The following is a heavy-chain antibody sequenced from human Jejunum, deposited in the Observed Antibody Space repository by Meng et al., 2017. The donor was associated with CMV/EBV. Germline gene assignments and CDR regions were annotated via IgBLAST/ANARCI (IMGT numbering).Heavy chain of an antibody. CDR1: GFTFRSFS. CDR2: ITSSSGTI. Sequence: SFAASGFTFRSFSMTWGRQAPGKGLEWVSSITSSSGTIYYADSVKGRFTIFRDNAKNSLHLQMNSLRADDTAVYYCARDLQLSTWGQGTLVTVSS. V-gene: IGHV3-48*04. D-gene: IGHD5-18*01. CDR3: ARDLQLST. J-gene: IGHJ5*02.